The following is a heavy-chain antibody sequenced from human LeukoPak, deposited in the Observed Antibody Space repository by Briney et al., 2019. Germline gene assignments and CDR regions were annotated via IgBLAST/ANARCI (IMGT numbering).Heavy chain of an antibody. CDR2: IIPIFGTA. D-gene: IGHD3-10*01. J-gene: IGHJ4*02. CDR3: ASVPMVRGVIVGGGMSLDY. V-gene: IGHV1-69*05. Sequence: ASVKVSCKASGGTFSSYAISWVRQAPGQGLEWMGRIIPIFGTANYAQKFQGRVTITTDESTSTAYMELSSLRSEDTAGYYCASVPMVRGVIVGGGMSLDYWGQGTLVTVSS. CDR1: GGTFSSYA.